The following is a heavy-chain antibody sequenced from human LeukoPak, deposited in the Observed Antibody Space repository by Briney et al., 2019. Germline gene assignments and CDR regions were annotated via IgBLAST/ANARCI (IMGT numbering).Heavy chain of an antibody. J-gene: IGHJ6*03. Sequence: PGGSLRLSCAASGFTFSSYAMSWVRQAPGKGLEWVSAISGSGGSTYYADSVKGRFTISRDNSKNTLYLQMNSLRAEDTAVYYCAKDGITGAAAGSEPPGYYMGVWGKGTTVTVSS. CDR2: ISGSGGST. V-gene: IGHV3-23*01. CDR3: AKDGITGAAAGSEPPGYYMGV. CDR1: GFTFSSYA. D-gene: IGHD6-13*01.